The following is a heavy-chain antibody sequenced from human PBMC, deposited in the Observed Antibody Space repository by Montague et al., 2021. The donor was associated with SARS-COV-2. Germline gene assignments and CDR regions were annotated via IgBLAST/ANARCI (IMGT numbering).Heavy chain of an antibody. CDR1: GGSFSVYY. V-gene: IGHV4-34*01. CDR3: VRVTHPRSAWPYYLDV. CDR2: INHSGTA. Sequence: SETLSLTCAVYGGSFSVYYWSWLRQSPRSGLEWIAEINHSGTANYNPSLKSRVSISVDTSKNQFTLNVRSVTAADTGLFYCVRVTHPRSAWPYYLDVWGKGTTVTV. J-gene: IGHJ6*03.